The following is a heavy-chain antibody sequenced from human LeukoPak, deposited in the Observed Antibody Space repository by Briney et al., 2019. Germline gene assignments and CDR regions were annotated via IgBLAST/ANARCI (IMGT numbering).Heavy chain of an antibody. D-gene: IGHD5-24*01. J-gene: IGHJ4*02. CDR2: IFPTGST. CDR3: ASLSRDAFNHFDY. Sequence: SETLSLTCTISGGSITSLYWTWIRQPPGKGLEWIGYIFPTGSTNYNPSLKSRVTMSVDTSKNQFSLNLISVTAADTAVYYCASLSRDAFNHFDYWGQGTLVAVSS. CDR1: GGSITSLY. V-gene: IGHV4-59*11.